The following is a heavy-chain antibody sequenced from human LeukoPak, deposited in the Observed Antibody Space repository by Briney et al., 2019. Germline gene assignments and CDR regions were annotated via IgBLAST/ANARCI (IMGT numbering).Heavy chain of an antibody. J-gene: IGHJ4*02. CDR1: GFPFSSYS. CDR2: ISSSSSYI. Sequence: GSLRLSCSASGFPFSSYSMNWVRQAPGKGLEWVSSISSSSSYIYYADSVKGRFTISRDNAKNSLYLQMNSLRAEDTAVYYCARESPSYYDSSGLWGQGTLVTVSS. D-gene: IGHD3-22*01. CDR3: ARESPSYYDSSGL. V-gene: IGHV3-21*01.